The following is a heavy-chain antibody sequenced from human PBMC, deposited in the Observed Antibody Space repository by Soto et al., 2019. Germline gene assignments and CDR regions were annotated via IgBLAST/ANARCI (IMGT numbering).Heavy chain of an antibody. CDR3: ARDPSPVTSYYYYGTDV. Sequence: PSETLSLTCTVSGGSISSGDYYWSWIRQPPGKGLEWIGYIYYSGSTYYNPSLKSRVTISVDTSKNQFSLKLSSVTAADTAVYYCARDPSPVTSYYYYGTDVWGQGTTVTVSS. CDR2: IYYSGST. D-gene: IGHD4-17*01. CDR1: GGSISSGDYY. V-gene: IGHV4-30-4*01. J-gene: IGHJ6*02.